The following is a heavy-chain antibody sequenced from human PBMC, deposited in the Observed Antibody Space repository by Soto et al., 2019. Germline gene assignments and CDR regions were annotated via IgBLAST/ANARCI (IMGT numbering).Heavy chain of an antibody. J-gene: IGHJ4*02. CDR3: VKDFFASGG. CDR2: ITDTGGTT. Sequence: GGSLRLSCAASGFTFSSYAMCWVRQAPGKGLEWVSTITDTGGTTYYADSVKGRFTISRDNSKNTLYLQMNSLRAEDTAVYYWVKDFFASGGWGQGIRATSPQ. D-gene: IGHD3-10*01. CDR1: GFTFSSYA. V-gene: IGHV3-23*01.